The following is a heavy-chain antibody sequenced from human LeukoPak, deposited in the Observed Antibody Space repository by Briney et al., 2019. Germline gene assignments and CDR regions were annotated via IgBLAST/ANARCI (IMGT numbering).Heavy chain of an antibody. Sequence: PGGSLRLSCAASGFTFGAFAMTWVRQAPGKAPEWISSITGGGNSVFYADSVKGRFTFSRDNSRNTLYLQMDSLRAEDTAVYYCAKGAGAGKVDWFDPWGQGTQVTVSS. CDR3: AKGAGAGKVDWFDP. D-gene: IGHD6-13*01. CDR1: GFTFGAFA. CDR2: ITGGGNSV. V-gene: IGHV3-23*01. J-gene: IGHJ5*02.